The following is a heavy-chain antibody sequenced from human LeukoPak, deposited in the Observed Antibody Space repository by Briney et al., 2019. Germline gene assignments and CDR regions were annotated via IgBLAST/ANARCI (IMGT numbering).Heavy chain of an antibody. V-gene: IGHV3-30*02. J-gene: IGHJ4*02. CDR2: IRYDGSNK. Sequence: GGSLRLSCAASGFTFSSYGMHWVRQAPGKGLEWVAFIRYDGSNKYYADSVKGRFTISRDNSKNTLYLQMNSLRAEDTAVYYCAKPWGIVVVPAAFDYWGRGTLVTVSS. CDR3: AKPWGIVVVPAAFDY. D-gene: IGHD2-2*01. CDR1: GFTFSSYG.